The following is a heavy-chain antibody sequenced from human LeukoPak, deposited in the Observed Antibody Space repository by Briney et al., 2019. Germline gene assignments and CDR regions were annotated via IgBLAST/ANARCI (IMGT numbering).Heavy chain of an antibody. CDR3: ARGTEKTRISGYYSFDH. D-gene: IGHD5-12*01. Sequence: SETLSLTCTVSGGSISGYFWTWIRQPAGKDLEGIGRVYTSGTTYYNPSLESPVTISLDTFNHQFSLRVTSVTAADTAIYYCARGTEKTRISGYYSFDHWGRGLLVTVSS. J-gene: IGHJ4*02. V-gene: IGHV4-4*07. CDR2: VYTSGTT. CDR1: GGSISGYF.